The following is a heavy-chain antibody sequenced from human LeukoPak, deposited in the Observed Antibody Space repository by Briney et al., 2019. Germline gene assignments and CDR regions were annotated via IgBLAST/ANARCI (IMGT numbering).Heavy chain of an antibody. V-gene: IGHV1-69*01. D-gene: IGHD3-22*01. J-gene: IGHJ4*02. CDR3: ARDSNPYYYDSSGYYEVGY. CDR2: IIPIFGTA. Sequence: GASVKVSCKASGGTFSSYAISWVRQAPGQGLEWMGGIIPIFGTANYAQKFQGRVTITADESTSTAYMELSSLRSEDTAVYYCARDSNPYYYDSSGYYEVGYWGQGTLVTVSS. CDR1: GGTFSSYA.